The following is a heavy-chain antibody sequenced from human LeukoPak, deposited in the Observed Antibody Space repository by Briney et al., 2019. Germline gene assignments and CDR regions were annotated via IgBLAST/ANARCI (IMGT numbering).Heavy chain of an antibody. Sequence: PGGSLRLSCAASGFTFSSYGMHWVRQAPGKGLEWVAFIRYDGSNKYYADSVKGRFTISRDNSKNTLYLQMNSLRAEDTAVYYCARAPAYYDFWSGYQSRYNWFDPWGQGTLVTVSS. V-gene: IGHV3-30*02. D-gene: IGHD3-3*01. CDR3: ARAPAYYDFWSGYQSRYNWFDP. J-gene: IGHJ5*02. CDR2: IRYDGSNK. CDR1: GFTFSSYG.